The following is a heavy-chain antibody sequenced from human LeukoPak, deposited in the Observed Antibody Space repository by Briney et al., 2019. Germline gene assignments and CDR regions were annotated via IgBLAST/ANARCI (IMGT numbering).Heavy chain of an antibody. CDR3: ARYCSGGSCYYGFDY. V-gene: IGHV1-69*13. D-gene: IGHD2-15*01. CDR2: IIPIFGTA. J-gene: IGHJ4*02. CDR1: GGTFSSYA. Sequence: ASVKVSCKASGGTFSSYAISWVRQAPGQGLEWMGGIIPIFGTANYAQKFQGRVTITADESTSTAYMELSSLRSEDTAVYYCARYCSGGSCYYGFDYWGQGTLVTVSP.